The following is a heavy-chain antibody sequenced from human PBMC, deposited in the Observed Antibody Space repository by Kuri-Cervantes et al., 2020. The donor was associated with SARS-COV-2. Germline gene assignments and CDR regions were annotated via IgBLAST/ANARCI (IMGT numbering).Heavy chain of an antibody. CDR2: IYHSGST. CDR1: GYSISSGYY. Sequence: GSLRLSCAVSGYSISSGYYWGWIRQPPGKGLEWIGSIYHSGSTNYNPSLKSRVTISVDTSKNQFSLKLSSVTAADTAVYYCARNPSYQLLGWYYYYMDVWGKGTTVTVSS. CDR3: ARNPSYQLLGWYYYYMDV. J-gene: IGHJ6*03. D-gene: IGHD2-2*01. V-gene: IGHV4-38-2*01.